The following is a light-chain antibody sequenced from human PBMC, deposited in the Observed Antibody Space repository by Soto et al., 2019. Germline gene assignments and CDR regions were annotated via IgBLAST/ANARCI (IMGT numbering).Light chain of an antibody. CDR1: ISDVGSYNY. CDR2: EVS. CDR3: SSYTSSSTL. Sequence: SPPSSVCGSPGQSISISCTGTISDVGSYNYVSWYQQHPGKAPKLMIYEVSDRPSGISSRFSGSKSGNTASLTISGLQTADEADYYCSSYTSSSTLFGTGTTVTVL. J-gene: IGLJ1*01. V-gene: IGLV2-14*01.